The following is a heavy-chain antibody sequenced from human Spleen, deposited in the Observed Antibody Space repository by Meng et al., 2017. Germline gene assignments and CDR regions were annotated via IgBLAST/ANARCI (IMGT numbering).Heavy chain of an antibody. Sequence: QFQLVQSGAAVKKPGASVKVSCKGSGFTLNTYGSSWVRQAPGQGLEWMGWISTYTGNTNYAQNLQGRVTMTTDTSTNTAYMELRSLRSDDTAVYYCARYLSGWYGRIGFDYWGQGTLVTVSS. CDR3: ARYLSGWYGRIGFDY. J-gene: IGHJ4*02. V-gene: IGHV1-18*01. CDR2: ISTYTGNT. D-gene: IGHD6-19*01. CDR1: GFTLNTYG.